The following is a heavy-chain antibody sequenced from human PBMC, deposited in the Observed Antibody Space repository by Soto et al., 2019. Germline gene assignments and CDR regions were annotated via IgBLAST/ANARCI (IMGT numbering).Heavy chain of an antibody. V-gene: IGHV3-7*05. CDR1: GFTFSNYW. Sequence: EVQLVESGGGLVQSGGSLRLSCVASGFTFSNYWMTWVRQAPGKGLEWVANIKRDGSETYLVDSVRGRFTISRDNAKNSLYPQMHRLRAEDTAVYYCAKDDNYCAGGICYDVFDIWGQGKMVTVSS. D-gene: IGHD2-8*02. CDR3: AKDDNYCAGGICYDVFDI. CDR2: IKRDGSET. J-gene: IGHJ3*02.